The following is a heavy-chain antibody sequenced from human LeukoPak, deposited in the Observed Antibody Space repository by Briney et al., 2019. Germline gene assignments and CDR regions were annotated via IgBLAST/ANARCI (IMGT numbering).Heavy chain of an antibody. Sequence: PGGSLRLSCAASGFTFSSYSMNWVRQAPGKGLEWVSSISSSSSYIYYAHSVKGRFTISRDNAKNSLYLQMNSLRAEDTAVYYCARVWTTVDVEIDYWGQGTLVTVSS. CDR1: GFTFSSYS. J-gene: IGHJ4*02. CDR2: ISSSSSYI. CDR3: ARVWTTVDVEIDY. D-gene: IGHD4-23*01. V-gene: IGHV3-21*01.